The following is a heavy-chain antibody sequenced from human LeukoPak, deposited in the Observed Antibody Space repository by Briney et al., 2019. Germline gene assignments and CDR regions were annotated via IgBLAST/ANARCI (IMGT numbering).Heavy chain of an antibody. CDR1: GVSISTYS. Sequence: SETLSLTCTLSGVSISTYSWSWIRQPAGKGLEWIGRIYSSGSTNYNPSLESRVTISVNKSKNHFSLKLTSVTAADTAVYYCASSGLMRDSFDYWGQGTLVTASS. V-gene: IGHV4-4*07. D-gene: IGHD3-16*01. J-gene: IGHJ4*02. CDR2: IYSSGST. CDR3: ASSGLMRDSFDY.